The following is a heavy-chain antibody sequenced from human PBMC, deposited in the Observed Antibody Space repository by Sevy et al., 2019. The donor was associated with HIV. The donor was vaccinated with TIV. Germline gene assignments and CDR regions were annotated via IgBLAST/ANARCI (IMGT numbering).Heavy chain of an antibody. CDR1: GFTFNKYS. CDR3: AGEGCTRPHDF. J-gene: IGHJ4*02. CDR2: LSFGCGQI. Sequence: GGSLRLSCVASGFTFNKYSMSWVRQAPGKGLERVSTLSFGCGQINYADSVKGRFTISRDDSKNTLYLQMNSLRAEDTAVSYCAGEGCTRPHDFWGQGTLVTVSS. D-gene: IGHD2-8*01. V-gene: IGHV3-23*01.